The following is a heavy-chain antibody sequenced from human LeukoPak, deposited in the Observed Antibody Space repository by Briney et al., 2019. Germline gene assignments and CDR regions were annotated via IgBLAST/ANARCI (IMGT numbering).Heavy chain of an antibody. V-gene: IGHV3-74*01. CDR2: INSDGTGT. D-gene: IGHD1-26*01. CDR3: ARDSTSVSGSSGAH. J-gene: IGHJ4*02. CDR1: GFTFSSYW. Sequence: GGSLRLSCAASGFTFSSYWMHWVRQSPGKGLVWVSRINSDGTGTTYADSVKGRFTISRDNAKNTVYLQMNSLRAEDTAVYYCARDSTSVSGSSGAHWGQGTLVTVSS.